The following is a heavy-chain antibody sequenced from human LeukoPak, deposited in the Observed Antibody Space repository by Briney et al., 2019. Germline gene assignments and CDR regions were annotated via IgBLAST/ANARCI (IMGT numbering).Heavy chain of an antibody. J-gene: IGHJ6*02. Sequence: SETLSLTCTVSGGSISSYYWSWIRQPPGKGLEWIGYIYYSGSTNYNPSLKSRVTISVDTSKNQFSLKLSSVTAADTAVYYCARNALAPAGTDSYHYYGMDVWGQGTTVTVSS. CDR1: GGSISSYY. CDR3: ARNALAPAGTDSYHYYGMDV. V-gene: IGHV4-59*08. D-gene: IGHD6-13*01. CDR2: IYYSGST.